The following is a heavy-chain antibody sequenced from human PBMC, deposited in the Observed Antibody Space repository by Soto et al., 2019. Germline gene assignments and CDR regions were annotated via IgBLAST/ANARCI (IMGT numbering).Heavy chain of an antibody. CDR2: IYYSGTT. CDR3: ARREIQGPIDY. CDR1: GYSISSSNW. V-gene: IGHV4-28*01. D-gene: IGHD1-26*01. J-gene: IGHJ4*02. Sequence: QVQLQESGPGLVKPSDTLSLTCAVSGYSISSSNWWGWIRQPPGKGLEWIGYIYYSGTTYYNPSLRSRVTMSADTYNNPFSLQRTAVTAVDTAVYYCARREIQGPIDYGGQGTLVTVSS.